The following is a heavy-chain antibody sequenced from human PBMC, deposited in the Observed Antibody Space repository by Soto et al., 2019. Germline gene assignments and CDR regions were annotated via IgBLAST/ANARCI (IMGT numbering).Heavy chain of an antibody. CDR2: IKQDGREK. Sequence: ESGGGLVQPGGSLRLSCVVSGFTFSNYWMSWVRQAPGKGLEWVASIKQDGREKYYVDSVKGRFTISRDNAKNSLYLQMNSLRAEDTAVYYCARARGSFSLDYWGQGTLVTVSS. CDR1: GFTFSNYW. D-gene: IGHD3-16*01. CDR3: ARARGSFSLDY. V-gene: IGHV3-7*05. J-gene: IGHJ4*02.